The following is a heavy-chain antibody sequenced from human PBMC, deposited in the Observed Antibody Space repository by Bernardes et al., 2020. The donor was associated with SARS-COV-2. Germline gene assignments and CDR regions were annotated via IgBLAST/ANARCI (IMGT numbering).Heavy chain of an antibody. Sequence: GGSLRLSCAVSGFSFSKYYMDWVRQAPGKGLEWVGRIESKVKSYTTHYAAAVQGRFTISRDDSKNTLYLQMNSLKTEDTAMYYCTSLVVRTRVFDSWGRGVVVTVCS. CDR1: GFSFSKYY. D-gene: IGHD2-15*01. CDR2: IESKVKSYTT. CDR3: TSLVVRTRVFDS. V-gene: IGHV3-72*01. J-gene: IGHJ4*02.